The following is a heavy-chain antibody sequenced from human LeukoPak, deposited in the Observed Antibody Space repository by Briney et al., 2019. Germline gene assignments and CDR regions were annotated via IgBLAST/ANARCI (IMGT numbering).Heavy chain of an antibody. V-gene: IGHV4-59*01. CDR2: IYYSGSS. D-gene: IGHD3-3*01. J-gene: IGHJ4*02. Sequence: SETLSLTCTVSGGSMRSYYWNWIRQPPGKGLEWMGYIYYSGSSNYNPSLKSRVTISLDTSKNQFSLKLRSVTAADTAVYYCARDLGTDYDFWSGFGYWGQGTLVTVSS. CDR3: ARDLGTDYDFWSGFGY. CDR1: GGSMRSYY.